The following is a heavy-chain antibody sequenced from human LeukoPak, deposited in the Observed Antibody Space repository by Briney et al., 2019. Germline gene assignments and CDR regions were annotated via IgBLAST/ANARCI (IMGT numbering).Heavy chain of an antibody. V-gene: IGHV3-49*04. CDR3: TRPLYYYDSSGYYGY. CDR1: GFTFGDYA. D-gene: IGHD3-22*01. Sequence: GGSLRLSCTASGFTFGDYAMSWVRQAPGKGLEWVGFIRSKAYGGTTEYAASVKGRFTISRDDSKSIAYLQMNSLKTEDTAVYYCTRPLYYYDSSGYYGYWGQGTLVTVSS. J-gene: IGHJ4*02. CDR2: IRSKAYGGTT.